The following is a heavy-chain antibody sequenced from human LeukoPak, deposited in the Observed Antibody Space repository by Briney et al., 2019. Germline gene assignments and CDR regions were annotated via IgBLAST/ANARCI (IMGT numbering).Heavy chain of an antibody. V-gene: IGHV3-48*03. CDR1: GFIFSSYE. D-gene: IGHD3-10*01. CDR3: ARGVSGSYYRIFY. Sequence: GGSLRLSCAGSGFIFSSYEMNWVRQAPGKGLEWVSYISSSGSTIYYADSVKGRFTISRDNAKNSLYLQMNSLRAEDTAVYYCARGVSGSYYRIFYWGQGTLVTVSS. CDR2: ISSSGSTI. J-gene: IGHJ4*02.